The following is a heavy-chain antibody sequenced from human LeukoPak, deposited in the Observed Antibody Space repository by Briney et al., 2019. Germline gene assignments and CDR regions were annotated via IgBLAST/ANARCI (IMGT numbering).Heavy chain of an antibody. J-gene: IGHJ5*02. Sequence: GGSLRLSCAASGFTFSGSAMHWVRQAPGKGLEWVAVISYDGSNKYYADSVKGRFTISRDNSKNTLYLQMNSLRAEDTAVYYCASSFGPRSTWGQGTLVTVSS. V-gene: IGHV3-30-3*01. CDR2: ISYDGSNK. CDR1: GFTFSGSA. D-gene: IGHD3-10*01. CDR3: ASSFGPRST.